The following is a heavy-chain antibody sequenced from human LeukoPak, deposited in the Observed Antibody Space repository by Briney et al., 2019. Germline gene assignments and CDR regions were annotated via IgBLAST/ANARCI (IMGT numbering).Heavy chain of an antibody. J-gene: IGHJ4*02. Sequence: GGSLRLSCAASGFTFSNAWMSWVCQAPGKGLEWVGRIKSKTDGGTTDYAAPVKGRFTSSRDDSKNTLYLQMNSLKTEDTAVYYCTTDHAVQWLEWYYFDYWGQGTLVTVSS. CDR3: TTDHAVQWLEWYYFDY. V-gene: IGHV3-15*01. D-gene: IGHD6-19*01. CDR2: IKSKTDGGTT. CDR1: GFTFSNAW.